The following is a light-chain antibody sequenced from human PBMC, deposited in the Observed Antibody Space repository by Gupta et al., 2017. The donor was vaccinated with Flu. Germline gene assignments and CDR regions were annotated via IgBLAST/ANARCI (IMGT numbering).Light chain of an antibody. CDR1: SSNIGSSH. CDR3: SSWDVSQREWL. J-gene: IGLJ2*01. Sequence: QSVLTQPPSASATPGQRVIITCSGGSSNIGSSHANWYQQLPGMAPKLLIYGNDQRPSGVPDRFSASTSGTSASPAISGLQSEDEANYYCSSWDVSQREWLFGGGTKVTVL. CDR2: GND. V-gene: IGLV1-44*01.